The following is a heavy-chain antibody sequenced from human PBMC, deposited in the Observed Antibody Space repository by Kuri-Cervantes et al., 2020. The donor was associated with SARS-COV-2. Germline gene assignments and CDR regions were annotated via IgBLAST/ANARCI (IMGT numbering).Heavy chain of an antibody. CDR2: IIPIFGTA. J-gene: IGHJ3*02. Sequence: SVKVSCKASGGTFSSYAISWVRQAPGQGLEWMGGIIPIFGTANYAQKFQGRVTITADESTSTAYMELGSLRSEDTAVYYCARRLEYANAFDIWGQGTMVTVSS. D-gene: IGHD2-2*01. V-gene: IGHV1-69*13. CDR3: ARRLEYANAFDI. CDR1: GGTFSSYA.